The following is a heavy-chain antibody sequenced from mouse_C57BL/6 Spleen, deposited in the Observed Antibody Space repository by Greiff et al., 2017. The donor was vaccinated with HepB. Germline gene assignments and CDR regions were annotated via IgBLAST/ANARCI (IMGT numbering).Heavy chain of an antibody. J-gene: IGHJ2*01. D-gene: IGHD4-1*01. CDR1: GFNIKDDY. CDR2: IDPENGDT. CDR3: TTLPGNYFDY. Sequence: EVQLQQSGAELVRPGASVKLSCTASGFNIKDDYMHWVKQRPEQGLEWIGWIDPENGDTEYASKFQGKATITADTSSNTAYLQLSSLTSEDTAVYYCTTLPGNYFDYWGQGTTLTVSS. V-gene: IGHV14-4*01.